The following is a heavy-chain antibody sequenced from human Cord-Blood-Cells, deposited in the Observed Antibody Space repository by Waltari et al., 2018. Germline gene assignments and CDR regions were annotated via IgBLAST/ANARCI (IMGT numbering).Heavy chain of an antibody. Sequence: EVQLVESGGGLVQPGRSLRLSCAASGFTFDDYAMPWVRSGPGKGLEWVSGISWNSGSIGYADSVKGRFTITRDNAKNSLYLQMNSLRAEDTALYYCATARDMVQGVNFDYWGQGTLVTVSS. J-gene: IGHJ4*02. CDR2: ISWNSGSI. CDR1: GFTFDDYA. V-gene: IGHV3-9*01. CDR3: ATARDMVQGVNFDY. D-gene: IGHD3-10*01.